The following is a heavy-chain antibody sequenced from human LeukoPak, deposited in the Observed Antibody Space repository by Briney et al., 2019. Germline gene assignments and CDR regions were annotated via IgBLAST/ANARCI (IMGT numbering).Heavy chain of an antibody. CDR1: GGTFSSYA. D-gene: IGHD6-19*01. Sequence: SVKVSCKASGGTFSSYAISWVRQAPGQGLEWMGRIIPILGIANYAQKFQGRVTITADKSTSTAYMELSSLRSEDTAVYYCARVSRQWPGAYFDYWGQGTLVTVSS. CDR3: ARVSRQWPGAYFDY. J-gene: IGHJ4*02. V-gene: IGHV1-69*04. CDR2: IIPILGIA.